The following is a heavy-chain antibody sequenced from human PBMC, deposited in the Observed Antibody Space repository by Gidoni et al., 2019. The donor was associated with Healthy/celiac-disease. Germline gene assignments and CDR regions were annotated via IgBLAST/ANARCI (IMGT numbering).Heavy chain of an antibody. CDR3: APSGSEQGGGFDY. CDR1: GFTFSSYG. J-gene: IGHJ4*02. V-gene: IGHV3-33*08. D-gene: IGHD1-26*01. CDR2: IWYDGSNK. Sequence: QVQLVESGGGVVQPGRSLRLSCAASGFTFSSYGMHWVRQAPGKGLEWVAVIWYDGSNKYYADSVKGRFTISRDNSKNTLYLQMNSLRAEDTAVYYCAPSGSEQGGGFDYWGQGTLVTVSS.